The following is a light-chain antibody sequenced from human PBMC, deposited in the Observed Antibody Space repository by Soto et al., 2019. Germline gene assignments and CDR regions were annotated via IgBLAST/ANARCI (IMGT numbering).Light chain of an antibody. CDR2: DVS. Sequence: QSVLTHPASVSGSPGQSITISCTGPSSHVGAYKYVSWHQQHPGKAPKLMIYDVSDRPSGVSDRFSGSKSGNTASLTISGLQAEDEADYYCSSYTGGSTSYVFGTGTKVTVL. J-gene: IGLJ1*01. CDR3: SSYTGGSTSYV. CDR1: SSHVGAYKY. V-gene: IGLV2-14*03.